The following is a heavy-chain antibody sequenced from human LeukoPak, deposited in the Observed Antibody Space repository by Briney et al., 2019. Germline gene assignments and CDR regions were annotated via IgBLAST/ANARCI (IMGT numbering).Heavy chain of an antibody. V-gene: IGHV1-2*02. CDR1: GYTFTGYY. CDR2: VNPNSGGT. Sequence: ASVKVSCKASGYTFTGYYMHWVQQAPGQGLEWMGWVNPNSGGTNYAQKFQGRVTMTRDTSISAAFLELSMLTSDDTAVYYCARGGSTIVVVPASNLPSDYWGQGTLVTVSS. D-gene: IGHD2-2*01. CDR3: ARGGSTIVVVPASNLPSDY. J-gene: IGHJ4*02.